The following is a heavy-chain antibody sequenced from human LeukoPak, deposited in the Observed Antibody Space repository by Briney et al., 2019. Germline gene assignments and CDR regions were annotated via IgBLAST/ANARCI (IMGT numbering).Heavy chain of an antibody. J-gene: IGHJ4*02. CDR3: ARGVYDSSGYLNDY. CDR1: GYTFTSYD. Sequence: ASVKVSCKASGYTFTSYDINWVRQATGQGLEWMGWMNPNSGNTGYAQKFQGRVTITRNTSISTAYMELSSLRSEDTAVYYCARGVYDSSGYLNDYWGQGTLVTVSS. D-gene: IGHD3-22*01. V-gene: IGHV1-8*03. CDR2: MNPNSGNT.